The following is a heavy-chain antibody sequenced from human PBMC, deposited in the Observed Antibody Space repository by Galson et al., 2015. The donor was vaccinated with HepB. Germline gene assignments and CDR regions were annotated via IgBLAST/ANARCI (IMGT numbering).Heavy chain of an antibody. CDR2: ISSSSSYI. V-gene: IGHV3-21*01. J-gene: IGHJ6*02. CDR3: ARDLYDVVVPAATGGMDV. Sequence: SLRLSCAASGFTFSSYSMNWVRQAPGKGLEWVSSISSSSSYIYYADSVKGRFTISRDNAKNSLYLQMNSLRAEDTAVYYCARDLYDVVVPAATGGMDVWGQGTTVTVSS. D-gene: IGHD2-2*01. CDR1: GFTFSSYS.